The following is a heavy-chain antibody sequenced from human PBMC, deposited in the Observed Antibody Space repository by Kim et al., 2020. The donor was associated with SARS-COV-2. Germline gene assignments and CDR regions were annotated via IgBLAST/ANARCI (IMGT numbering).Heavy chain of an antibody. D-gene: IGHD3-3*01. CDR1: GGSFSGYY. J-gene: IGHJ4*02. Sequence: SETLSLTCAVYGGSFSGYYWSWIRQPPGKGLEWIGEINHSGSTNYNPSLKSRVTISVDTSKNQFSLKLNSVTAADTAVYYCATVEGDYDFWSGYYSPGGYFDYWGQGTLVTVSS. CDR3: ATVEGDYDFWSGYYSPGGYFDY. CDR2: INHSGST. V-gene: IGHV4-34*01.